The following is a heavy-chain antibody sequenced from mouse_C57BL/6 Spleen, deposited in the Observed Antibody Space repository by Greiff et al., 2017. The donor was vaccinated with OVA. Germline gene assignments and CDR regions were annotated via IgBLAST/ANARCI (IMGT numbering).Heavy chain of an antibody. J-gene: IGHJ4*01. D-gene: IGHD2-5*01. V-gene: IGHV1-82*01. Sequence: VQLQQSGPELVKPGASVKISCKASGYAFSSSWMNWVKQRPGKGLEWIGRIYPGDGDTNYNGKFKGKATLTADKSSSTAYMQLSSLTSEDSAVYFCARGNYSNDGAMDYWGQGTSVTVSS. CDR1: GYAFSSSW. CDR3: ARGNYSNDGAMDY. CDR2: IYPGDGDT.